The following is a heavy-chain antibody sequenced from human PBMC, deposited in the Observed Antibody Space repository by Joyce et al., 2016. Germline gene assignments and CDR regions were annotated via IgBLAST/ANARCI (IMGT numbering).Heavy chain of an antibody. CDR1: EYRFTSYW. CDR3: ARGDIAVAGQAFDY. D-gene: IGHD6-19*01. Sequence: EVQLVQSGAELKKPGESLKISCKGSEYRFTSYWIAWVRQMPGKGLQWMGIIYPGDSETRYSPSFQGQVTISADKSINTAYLQWSSLKASDTAIHYCARGDIAVAGQAFDYWGQGTLVTVSS. V-gene: IGHV5-51*01. J-gene: IGHJ4*02. CDR2: IYPGDSET.